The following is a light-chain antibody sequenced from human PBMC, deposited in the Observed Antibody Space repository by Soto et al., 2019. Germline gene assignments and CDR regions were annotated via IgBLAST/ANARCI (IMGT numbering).Light chain of an antibody. CDR1: QVIGSRY. CDR2: GAS. Sequence: EIVMTQSPGTLSLSPGERATISCRASQVIGSRYLAWYHQKSGQAPRLLIYGASSRATGIPDRFSGSGSGTDFTLTISCLQSEDFATYYCQQYYSFPYTFGQGTKLEIK. V-gene: IGKV3-20*01. CDR3: QQYYSFPYT. J-gene: IGKJ2*01.